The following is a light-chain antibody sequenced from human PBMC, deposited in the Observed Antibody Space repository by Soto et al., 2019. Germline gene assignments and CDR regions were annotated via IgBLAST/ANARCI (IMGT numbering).Light chain of an antibody. CDR3: SSYTSSSTLVV. J-gene: IGLJ1*01. Sequence: QSVLTQPASVSGSPGQSITISCTGTSSDVGGYNYVSWYQQHPGKAPKLMIYEVSNRPSGVSNRFSGSKSCNTASLTISGLQAEDEADYYCSSYTSSSTLVVFGTGTKLTVL. CDR2: EVS. CDR1: SSDVGGYNY. V-gene: IGLV2-14*01.